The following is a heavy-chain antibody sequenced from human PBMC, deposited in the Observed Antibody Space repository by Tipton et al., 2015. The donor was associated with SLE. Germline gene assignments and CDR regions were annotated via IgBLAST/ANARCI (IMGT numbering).Heavy chain of an antibody. D-gene: IGHD1-26*01. CDR3: ARDGRSGTVSYGVLVY. V-gene: IGHV4-34*01. J-gene: IGHJ4*02. CDR2: INHSGST. CDR1: GGSFSDYY. Sequence: LRLSCAVYGGSFSDYYWSWIRQPPGKGLEWIGEINHSGSTNYNPSLKSRVTISVDTSKNQFSLKLSSVTAADTAVYYCARDGRSGTVSYGVLVYWGQGTLVTVSS.